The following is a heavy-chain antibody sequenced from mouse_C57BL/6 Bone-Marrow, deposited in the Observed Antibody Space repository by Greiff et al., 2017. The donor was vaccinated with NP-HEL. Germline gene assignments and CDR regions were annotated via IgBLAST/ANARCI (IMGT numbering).Heavy chain of an antibody. D-gene: IGHD1-1*01. J-gene: IGHJ1*03. V-gene: IGHV2-2*01. Sequence: VKLQESGPGLVQPSQSLSITCTVSGFSLTSYGVHWVRQSPGKGLEWLGVIWSGGSTDYNAAFISRLSISKDNSKSQVFFKMNSLQADDTAIYYCASIYYYGLWYFDVWGTGTTVTVSS. CDR2: IWSGGST. CDR3: ASIYYYGLWYFDV. CDR1: GFSLTSYG.